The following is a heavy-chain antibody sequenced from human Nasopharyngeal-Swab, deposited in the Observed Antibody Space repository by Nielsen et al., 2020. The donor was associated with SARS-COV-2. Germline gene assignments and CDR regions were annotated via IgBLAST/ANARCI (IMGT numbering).Heavy chain of an antibody. Sequence: GGSLRLSCAASGFTFSSYAMTWVRQAPGKGLEWVSYISGRPYRASNYYTNYADSVRGRFTISRDNAKNSLYLEMNNLRAEDMAVYYCARPDCGGDCFSPSYFDSWGQGTLVTVSS. V-gene: IGHV3-21*05. CDR2: ISGRPYRASNYYT. CDR3: ARPDCGGDCFSPSYFDS. D-gene: IGHD2-21*02. CDR1: GFTFSSYA. J-gene: IGHJ4*02.